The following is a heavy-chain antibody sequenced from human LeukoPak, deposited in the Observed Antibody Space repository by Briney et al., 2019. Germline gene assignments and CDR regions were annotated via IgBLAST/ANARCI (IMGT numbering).Heavy chain of an antibody. V-gene: IGHV4-30-4*07. CDR1: GGSISSGGYS. CDR3: ARLRYGMDV. J-gene: IGHJ6*02. CDR2: IYYSGST. Sequence: SQTLSLTCAVSGGSISSGGYSWSWIRQPPGKGLEWIGYIYYSGSTNYNPSLKSRVTISVDTSKNQFSLKLSSVTAADTAVYYCARLRYGMDVWGQGTTVTVSS.